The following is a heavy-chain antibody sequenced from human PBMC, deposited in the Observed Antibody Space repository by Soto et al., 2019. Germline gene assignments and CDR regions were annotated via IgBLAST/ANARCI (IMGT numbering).Heavy chain of an antibody. Sequence: SETLSLTCTVSGGSTSNYYWSWIRQPPGKGLEWIGYIYYSGSTNYNPSLRSRVIISVDTSKNQFSLKLSSVTAADTAVYYCARYYESSGYYDYWGQGTLVTVSS. CDR3: ARYYESSGYYDY. CDR2: IYYSGST. J-gene: IGHJ4*02. D-gene: IGHD3-22*01. V-gene: IGHV4-59*01. CDR1: GGSTSNYY.